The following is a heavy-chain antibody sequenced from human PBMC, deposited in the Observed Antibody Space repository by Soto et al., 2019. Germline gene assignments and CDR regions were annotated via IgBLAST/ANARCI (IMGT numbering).Heavy chain of an antibody. Sequence: EVQLVESGGGLVKPGGSLRLSCAASGFTFSSYSMNWVRQAPGKGLEWVSSISSSSSYIYYADSVKGRFTISRDNAKNSLDLQMNSLRAEDTAVYYCARGKYCSGGSCYSGYYYYYMDVWGKGTTVTVSS. V-gene: IGHV3-21*01. D-gene: IGHD2-15*01. J-gene: IGHJ6*03. CDR1: GFTFSSYS. CDR3: ARGKYCSGGSCYSGYYYYYMDV. CDR2: ISSSSSYI.